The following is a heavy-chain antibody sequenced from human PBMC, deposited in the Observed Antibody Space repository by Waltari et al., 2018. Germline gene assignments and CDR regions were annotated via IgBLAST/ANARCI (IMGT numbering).Heavy chain of an antibody. J-gene: IGHJ4*02. D-gene: IGHD1-7*01. V-gene: IGHV3-30*18. CDR1: GFALSSSG. CDR3: AKDRNYKWAFDY. CDR2: IWNDVIK. Sequence: QVQLVESGGGVVQPGRSLRLSCAVSGFALSSSGMHWVRQVPGKGLEWVGVIWNDVIKYNADSVKGRFTISRDSSKNTLYLQMNSLRAEDTALYYCAKDRNYKWAFDYWGQGVLVTVSS.